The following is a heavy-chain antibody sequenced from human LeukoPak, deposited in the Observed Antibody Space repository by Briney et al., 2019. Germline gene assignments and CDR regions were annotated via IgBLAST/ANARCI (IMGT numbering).Heavy chain of an antibody. V-gene: IGHV3-20*04. Sequence: GGSLRLSCAASGFTFDDYGMSWVRQAPGKGLEWVSGINWNGGSTGYADSVKGRFTISRDNSKNTVYLQMNSLRAEDTAVYCCAELGITMIGGVWGKGTTVTISS. D-gene: IGHD3-10*02. CDR3: AELGITMIGGV. J-gene: IGHJ6*04. CDR2: INWNGGST. CDR1: GFTFDDYG.